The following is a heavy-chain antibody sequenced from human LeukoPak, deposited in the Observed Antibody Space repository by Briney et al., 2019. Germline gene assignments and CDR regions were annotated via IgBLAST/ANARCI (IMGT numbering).Heavy chain of an antibody. CDR3: SGYSSVDAFDI. D-gene: IGHD6-19*01. Sequence: QPGGSLRLSCAASGFTFSRYWMHWVRQGPGKGLVWVSRINSDERSTSYADSVKGRFTISRDNAKNTLYLQMNSLRAEDTAVYYCSGYSSVDAFDIWGQGTMVTVSS. J-gene: IGHJ3*02. CDR1: GFTFSRYW. CDR2: INSDERST. V-gene: IGHV3-74*01.